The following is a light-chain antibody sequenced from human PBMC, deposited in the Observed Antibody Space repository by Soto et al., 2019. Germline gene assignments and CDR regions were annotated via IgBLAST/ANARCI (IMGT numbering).Light chain of an antibody. CDR1: QDVSNH. Sequence: DIQMTQSSSSLSASLGDRVIITCQASQDVSNHLNWYQQKSGSAPKLLIYEASNLETGVPSRFSGSGSGTDFSLTIAGLQPEDVATYFCQQFHKFPLTFGPGTKVDFK. J-gene: IGKJ3*01. V-gene: IGKV1-33*01. CDR3: QQFHKFPLT. CDR2: EAS.